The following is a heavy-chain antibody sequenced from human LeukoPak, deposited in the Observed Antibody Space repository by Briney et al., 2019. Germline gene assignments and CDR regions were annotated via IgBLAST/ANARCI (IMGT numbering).Heavy chain of an antibody. CDR3: ARGRVVDY. CDR2: VSSSSSHA. CDR1: GFTFSDYY. V-gene: IGHV3-11*05. J-gene: IGHJ4*02. Sequence: PGGSRRLSCAGSGFTFSDYYMTWIRQAPGKGLEWLSYVSSSSSHANYADSVKGRFTISRDNAKNSLYLQMNSLRAEDTAVYYCARGRVVDYRGQGTLVTVSS.